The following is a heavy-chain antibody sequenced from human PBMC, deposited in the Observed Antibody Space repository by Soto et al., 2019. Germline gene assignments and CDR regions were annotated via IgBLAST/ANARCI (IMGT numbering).Heavy chain of an antibody. CDR3: ARFRDSSSSGPYYYYGMDV. Sequence: GESLKISCKGSGYSFTSYWIGWVRQMPGKGLGWMGIIYPGDSDTRYSPSFQGQVTISADKSISTAYLQWSSLEASDTAMYYCARFRDSSSSGPYYYYGMDVWGQGTTVTVSS. CDR1: GYSFTSYW. CDR2: IYPGDSDT. V-gene: IGHV5-51*01. D-gene: IGHD6-6*01. J-gene: IGHJ6*02.